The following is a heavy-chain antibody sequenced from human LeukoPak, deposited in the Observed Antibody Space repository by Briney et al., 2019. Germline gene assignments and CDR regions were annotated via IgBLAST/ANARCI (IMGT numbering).Heavy chain of an antibody. CDR3: ARGFSWFGELARDY. Sequence: KPGGSLRLSCAASGFTFSSYAMHWVRQAPGKGLEWVAVISYDGSNKYYADSVKGRFTISRDNSKNTLYLQMNSLRAEDTAVYYCARGFSWFGELARDYWGQGTLVTVSS. J-gene: IGHJ4*02. D-gene: IGHD3-10*01. CDR1: GFTFSSYA. V-gene: IGHV3-30*14. CDR2: ISYDGSNK.